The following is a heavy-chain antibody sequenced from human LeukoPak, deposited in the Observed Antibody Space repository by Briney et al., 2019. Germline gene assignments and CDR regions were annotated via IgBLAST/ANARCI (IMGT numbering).Heavy chain of an antibody. Sequence: GGFLRLSCAASGFTVSSNYMRWVRQAPGKGLEWVSVLFSGGNTYYADSVKGRFTISRDNSKNTLYLQMNSLRAEDTAVYYCAREAITTGKIFDYWGQGTLVTVSS. CDR1: GFTVSSNY. V-gene: IGHV3-53*01. CDR2: LFSGGNT. J-gene: IGHJ4*02. D-gene: IGHD4-11*01. CDR3: AREAITTGKIFDY.